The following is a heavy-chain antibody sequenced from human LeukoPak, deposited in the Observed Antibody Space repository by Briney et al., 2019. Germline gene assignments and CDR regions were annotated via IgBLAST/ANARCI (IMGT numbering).Heavy chain of an antibody. Sequence: SVKVSCKASGRTFSSYAISWVRQAPGQGLEWMGGIIPIFGTANYAQKFQGRVTITADESTSTAYMELSSLRSEDTAVYYCARAITMVRGVKSYYYYYMDVWGKGTTVTVSS. CDR1: GRTFSSYA. CDR2: IIPIFGTA. CDR3: ARAITMVRGVKSYYYYYMDV. D-gene: IGHD3-10*01. J-gene: IGHJ6*03. V-gene: IGHV1-69*01.